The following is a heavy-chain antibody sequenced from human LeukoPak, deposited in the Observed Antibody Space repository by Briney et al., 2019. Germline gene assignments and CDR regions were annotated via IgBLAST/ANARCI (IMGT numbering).Heavy chain of an antibody. CDR1: GFTFSSYA. D-gene: IGHD3-22*01. CDR2: ISGSGGST. Sequence: GGSLRLSCAASGFTFSSYAMSWVRQAPGKGLEWVSAISGSGGSTYYADSVKGRFPISRDNSKNTLYLQMNSLRAEDTAVYYCAKEGDSSGYYSDAFDIWGQGTMVTVSS. V-gene: IGHV3-23*01. J-gene: IGHJ3*02. CDR3: AKEGDSSGYYSDAFDI.